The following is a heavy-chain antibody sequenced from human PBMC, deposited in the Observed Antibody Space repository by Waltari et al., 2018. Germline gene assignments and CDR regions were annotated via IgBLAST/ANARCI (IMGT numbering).Heavy chain of an antibody. D-gene: IGHD2-15*01. CDR1: GGSISSSNW. CDR2: IYHSGST. CDR3: ARVEGGGYCSGGSCYRFYYGMDV. Sequence: QVQLQESGPGLVKPSGTLSLTCAVSGGSISSSNWWSWVRQPPGQGLEWIGEIYHSGSTNYNPSLKSRVTISVDKSKNQFSLKLSSVTAADTAVYYCARVEGGGYCSGGSCYRFYYGMDVWGQGTTVTVSS. V-gene: IGHV4-4*02. J-gene: IGHJ6*02.